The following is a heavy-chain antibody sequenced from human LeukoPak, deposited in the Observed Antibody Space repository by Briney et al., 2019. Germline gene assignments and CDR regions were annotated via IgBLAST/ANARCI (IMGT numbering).Heavy chain of an antibody. Sequence: PSETLSLTCTVSGGSISSYYWSWIRQPPGKGLEWIGYIYYRGSTNYNPSLKSRVTISVDTSKNQFSLKLSSVTAADTAVYYCARVAGGWRGVGYFDYWGQGTLVTVSS. V-gene: IGHV4-59*01. CDR2: IYYRGST. CDR3: ARVAGGWRGVGYFDY. J-gene: IGHJ4*02. D-gene: IGHD6-19*01. CDR1: GGSISSYY.